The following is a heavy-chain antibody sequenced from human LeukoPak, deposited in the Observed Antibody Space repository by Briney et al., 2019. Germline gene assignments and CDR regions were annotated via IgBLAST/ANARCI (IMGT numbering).Heavy chain of an antibody. Sequence: PWGSLRLSCAASGFTVSSNFMSWVRQAPGKGPEWVSVIYSGGSTYYADSVKGRFTISRDNSKNTLYLQMNSLRVEDTAVYYCALGLVTDYWGQGTLVTVSS. J-gene: IGHJ4*02. CDR1: GFTVSSNF. CDR2: IYSGGST. V-gene: IGHV3-66*01. D-gene: IGHD3-9*01. CDR3: ALGLVTDY.